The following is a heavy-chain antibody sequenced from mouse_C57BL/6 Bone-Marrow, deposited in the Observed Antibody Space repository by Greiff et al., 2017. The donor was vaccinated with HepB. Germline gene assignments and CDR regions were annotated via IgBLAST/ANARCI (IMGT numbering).Heavy chain of an antibody. Sequence: QVHVKQSGAELARPGASVKLSCKASGYTFTSYGISWVKQRTGQGLEWIGEIYPRSGNTYYNEKFKGKATLTADKSSSTAYMELRSLTSEDSAVYFCAFMVKRVYWGQGTLVTVSA. CDR3: AFMVKRVY. J-gene: IGHJ3*01. CDR1: GYTFTSYG. CDR2: IYPRSGNT. V-gene: IGHV1-81*01. D-gene: IGHD2-1*01.